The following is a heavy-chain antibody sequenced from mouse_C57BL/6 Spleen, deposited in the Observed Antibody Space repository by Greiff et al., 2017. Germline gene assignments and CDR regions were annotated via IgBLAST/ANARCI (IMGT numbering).Heavy chain of an antibody. CDR1: GYSITSGYD. D-gene: IGHD2-4*01. CDR2: ISYSGIT. CDR3: ARARLRLPYYFDY. V-gene: IGHV3-1*01. J-gene: IGHJ2*01. Sequence: EVQLQQSGPGMVKPSQSLSLTCTVTGYSITSGYDWHWIRHFPGNKLEWMGYISYSGITNYNPSLKSRISITHDTSTNHFFLKLNSVTTEDTATYYCARARLRLPYYFDYWGQGTTLTVSS.